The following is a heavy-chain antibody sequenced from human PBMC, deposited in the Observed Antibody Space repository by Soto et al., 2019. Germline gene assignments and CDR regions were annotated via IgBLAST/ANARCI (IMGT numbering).Heavy chain of an antibody. Sequence: PGGSLRLSCAASGFTFSSYAMSWVRQAPGKGLEWVSAISGSGGSTYYADSVKGRFTISRDNSKNTLYLQMNSLRAEDTAVYYCGKDGARLKFFNSWGQGTLVRVSS. V-gene: IGHV3-23*01. J-gene: IGHJ4*02. CDR1: GFTFSSYA. CDR3: GKDGARLKFFNS. D-gene: IGHD3-16*01. CDR2: ISGSGGST.